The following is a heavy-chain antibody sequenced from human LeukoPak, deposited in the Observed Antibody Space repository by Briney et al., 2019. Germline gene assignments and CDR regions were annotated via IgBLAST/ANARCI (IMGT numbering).Heavy chain of an antibody. J-gene: IGHJ4*02. D-gene: IGHD5-12*01. Sequence: SETLSLTCAVSGGSISSGGYSWSWIRQPPGKGLEWIGYIYYSGSTYYNPSLKSRVTISVDTSKNQFSLKLSSVTAADTAVYYCARLRREGIVATIFGEWGQGTLVTVSS. CDR3: ARLRREGIVATIFGE. CDR2: IYYSGST. V-gene: IGHV4-30-4*07. CDR1: GGSISSGGYS.